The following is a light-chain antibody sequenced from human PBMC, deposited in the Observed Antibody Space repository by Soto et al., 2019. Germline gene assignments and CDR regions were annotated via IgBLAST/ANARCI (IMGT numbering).Light chain of an antibody. Sequence: QSALTQPRSVSGSPGQSVTISCTGTSSDVGGYKSVSWYQQHPGKAPKLMIYDVSKRPSGVPDRFSDSKSGNTASLTISGLQADDEADYYCCSFAGTSDVFGTGTKLTVL. CDR3: CSFAGTSDV. CDR1: SSDVGGYKS. CDR2: DVS. V-gene: IGLV2-11*01. J-gene: IGLJ1*01.